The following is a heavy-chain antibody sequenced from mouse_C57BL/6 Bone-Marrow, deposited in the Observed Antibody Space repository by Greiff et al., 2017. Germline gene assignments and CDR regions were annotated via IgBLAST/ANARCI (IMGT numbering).Heavy chain of an antibody. CDR1: GFTFSSYG. J-gene: IGHJ1*03. Sequence: EVKLMESGGDLVKPGGSLKLSCAASGFTFSSYGMSWVRQTPDKRLEWVATISSGGSYTYYPDSVKGRFTISRDNAKNTLYLQMSSLKSEDTAMYDCARTSYYGSRNWYFDVGGTGTTGIVTA. V-gene: IGHV5-6*01. D-gene: IGHD1-1*01. CDR2: ISSGGSYT. CDR3: ARTSYYGSRNWYFDV.